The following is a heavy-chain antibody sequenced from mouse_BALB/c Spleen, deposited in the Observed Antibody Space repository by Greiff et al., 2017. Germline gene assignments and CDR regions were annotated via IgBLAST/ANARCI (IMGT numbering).Heavy chain of an antibody. Sequence: QVQLKESGAELVRPGSSVKISCKASGYAFSSYWMNWVKQRPGQGLEWIGQIYPGDGDTNYNGKFKGKATLTADKSSSTAYMQLSSLTSEDSAVYFCAREEIYYDYWGQGTTLTVSS. CDR3: AREEIYYDY. J-gene: IGHJ2*01. V-gene: IGHV1-80*01. CDR1: GYAFSSYW. CDR2: IYPGDGDT.